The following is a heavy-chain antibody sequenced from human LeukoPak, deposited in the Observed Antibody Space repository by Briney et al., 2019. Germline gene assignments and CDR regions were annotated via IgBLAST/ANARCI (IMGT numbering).Heavy chain of an antibody. Sequence: SVKVSCKASGGTFSSYAISWVRQAPGQGLEWMGGIIPIFGTANYAQKFQGRVTITADESTSTAYMELSSLRSEDTAVYYCASEDCSGGSCHANGYFDYWGQGTLVTVSS. V-gene: IGHV1-69*13. D-gene: IGHD2-15*01. CDR3: ASEDCSGGSCHANGYFDY. CDR2: IIPIFGTA. CDR1: GGTFSSYA. J-gene: IGHJ4*02.